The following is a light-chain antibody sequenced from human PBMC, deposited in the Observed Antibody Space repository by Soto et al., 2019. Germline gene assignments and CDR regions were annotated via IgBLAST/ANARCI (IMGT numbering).Light chain of an antibody. Sequence: QSALTQPASVSGSPGQSITISCTGTGSDIGSYNYVSWYQHHPGQAPKLIIFEVTNRPSGVSHRFSGSKSGNAASLTISGLQAEDEADYYCSSYTSSTTVVFGAGTKVTVL. CDR2: EVT. CDR3: SSYTSSTTVV. J-gene: IGLJ2*01. V-gene: IGLV2-14*01. CDR1: GSDIGSYNY.